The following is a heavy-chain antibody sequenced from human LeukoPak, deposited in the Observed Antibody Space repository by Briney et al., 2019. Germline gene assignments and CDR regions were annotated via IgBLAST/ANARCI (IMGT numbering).Heavy chain of an antibody. D-gene: IGHD6-13*01. CDR1: GFTFGSYS. V-gene: IGHV3-48*02. CDR2: ISTTSGTI. Sequence: PGGSLRLSCAASGFTFGSYSMNWVRQAPGQGLEWISFISTTSGTIYYADSVKGRFTISRDNAQNSLSLQMNSLRDEDTALYYCANRYSSSDAPFDYWGQGTLVTVSS. J-gene: IGHJ4*02. CDR3: ANRYSSSDAPFDY.